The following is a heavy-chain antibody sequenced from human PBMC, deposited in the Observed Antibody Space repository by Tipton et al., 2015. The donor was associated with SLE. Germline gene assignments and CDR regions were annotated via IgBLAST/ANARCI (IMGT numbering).Heavy chain of an antibody. V-gene: IGHV4-34*01. CDR1: GGSFSGYY. CDR2: INHSGST. CDR3: ARGIMGDHDS. Sequence: LRLSCAVHGGSFSGYYCSWIRQPPGKGLEWIGEINHSGSTNYNPSPKSRVTISVDTSKNQFSLKLSSVTAADTAVYYCARGIMGDHDSWGQGTLVTVSS. D-gene: IGHD3-16*01. J-gene: IGHJ5*01.